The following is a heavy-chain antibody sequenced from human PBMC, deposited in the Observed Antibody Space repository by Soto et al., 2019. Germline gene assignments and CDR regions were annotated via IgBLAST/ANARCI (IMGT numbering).Heavy chain of an antibody. D-gene: IGHD2-2*01. CDR1: GFTFSIYW. CDR2: INRDGSST. J-gene: IGHJ4*02. V-gene: IGHV3-74*01. CDR3: AIDTLEPAACYFDY. Sequence: EVQLVESGGGLVQPGGSLRLSCAASGFTFSIYWMHWVRQAPGKGLVWVSHINRDGSSTTYADSVKGRFTISRDNAKNTLYLQRNSLRVEDTAVYYGAIDTLEPAACYFDYWGQGTLVTVSS.